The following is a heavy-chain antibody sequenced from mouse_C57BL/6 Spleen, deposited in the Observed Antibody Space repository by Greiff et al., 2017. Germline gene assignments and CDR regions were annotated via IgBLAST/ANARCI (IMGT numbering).Heavy chain of an antibody. D-gene: IGHD2-5*01. CDR3: TTAYYSNYNYAMDY. V-gene: IGHV14-1*01. CDR1: GFTIKDYY. Sequence: VQLKQSGAELVRPGASVKLSCTASGFTIKDYYMHWVKQRPEQGLEWIGRIDPEDGDTEYAPKFQGKATMTADTSSNTAYLQLSSLTSEDTAVYYCTTAYYSNYNYAMDYWGQGTSVTVSS. CDR2: IDPEDGDT. J-gene: IGHJ4*01.